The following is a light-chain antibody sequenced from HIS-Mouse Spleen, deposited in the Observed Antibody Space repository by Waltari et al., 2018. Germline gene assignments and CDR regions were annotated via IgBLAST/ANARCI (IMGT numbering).Light chain of an antibody. Sequence: SYVLTQPPSVSVAPGKTARITCGGNNIGSKSVHWYQQKPGQAPVLVVYDDSDRPSGFPERFSGSNSGNTATLTISRVEAGDEADYYCQVWDSSSDHPVFGGGTK. CDR2: DDS. V-gene: IGLV3-21*03. J-gene: IGLJ2*01. CDR1: NIGSKS. CDR3: QVWDSSSDHPV.